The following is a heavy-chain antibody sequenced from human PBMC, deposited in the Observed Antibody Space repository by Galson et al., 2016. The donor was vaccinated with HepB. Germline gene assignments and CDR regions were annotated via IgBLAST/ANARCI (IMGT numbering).Heavy chain of an antibody. CDR1: GYTLTEFS. J-gene: IGHJ3*02. V-gene: IGHV1-24*01. Sequence: LVKVSCKVSGYTLTEFSMHWVRQAPGKGLEWMGGFDPEDDETIYAQKFQGRVTLTEDTSTDTAYMELSSLRSEDTAVYYCATHGQDRSRAYAAFDIWGQGTMVTVSS. D-gene: IGHD3-16*01. CDR3: ATHGQDRSRAYAAFDI. CDR2: FDPEDDET.